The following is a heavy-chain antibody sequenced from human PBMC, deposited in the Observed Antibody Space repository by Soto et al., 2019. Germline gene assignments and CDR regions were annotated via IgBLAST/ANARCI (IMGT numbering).Heavy chain of an antibody. J-gene: IGHJ4*02. CDR3: AKDLRPDGRYDLDY. V-gene: IGHV3-23*01. CDR1: GFIFRTYA. D-gene: IGHD1-26*01. CDR2: MVGDGSSS. Sequence: EVQLLESRGGLAQPGGSLRLSCAASGFIFRTYAMNWVRQAPGKGLEWVSVMVGDGSSSDYADSVRGRFTISRDNSKNTLYLQMNSLRAEDTAVYYCAKDLRPDGRYDLDYWGQGTLVTVSS.